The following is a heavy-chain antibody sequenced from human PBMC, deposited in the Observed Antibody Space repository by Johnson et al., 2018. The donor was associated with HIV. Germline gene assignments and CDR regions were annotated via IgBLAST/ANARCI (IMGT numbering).Heavy chain of an antibody. V-gene: IGHV3-72*01. CDR3: ASAKSGSFDAFDI. J-gene: IGHJ3*02. Sequence: VQLVESGGGLVQPGGSLRLSCAASGFTFSNFAMNWVRQAPGKGLEWVGRTTDKLNSYTTKYAASVKGRFTISRVDSKKAMYLQMKSLRAEDTAVYYCASAKSGSFDAFDIWGQGTMVTVSS. D-gene: IGHD1-26*01. CDR2: TTDKLNSYTT. CDR1: GFTFSNFA.